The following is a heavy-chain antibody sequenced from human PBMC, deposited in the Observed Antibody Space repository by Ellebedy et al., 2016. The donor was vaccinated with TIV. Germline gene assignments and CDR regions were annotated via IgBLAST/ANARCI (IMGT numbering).Heavy chain of an antibody. J-gene: IGHJ4*02. V-gene: IGHV3-49*03. CDR3: TGSSGYDFVLQY. Sequence: GESLKISCTGSGFTFGDYGVSWFRRAQGKGLEWLAFIRSQAHGEPPQYAASVQGRFTISRDDSKSIVSLQMNSLKVEDTAMYYCTGSSGYDFVLQYWGQGTLVTVSS. CDR2: IRSQAHGEPP. D-gene: IGHD5-12*01. CDR1: GFTFGDYG.